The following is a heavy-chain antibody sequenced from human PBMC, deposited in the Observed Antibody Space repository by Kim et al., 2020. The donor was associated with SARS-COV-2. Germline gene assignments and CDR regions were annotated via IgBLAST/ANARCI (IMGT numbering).Heavy chain of an antibody. J-gene: IGHJ6*01. CDR3: ASSVAATGRCYYDFCG. D-gene: IGHD6-6*01. Sequence: GGSLRLSCAASGFRFNNYGMTWVRQAPGKGLEWIAYIRRVGSGKYYVDSVRGRFTISRDNAKNSLYLQMNSLRVEDTAVYYCASSVAATGRCYYDFCG. CDR2: IRRVGSGK. CDR1: GFRFNNYG. V-gene: IGHV3-7*03.